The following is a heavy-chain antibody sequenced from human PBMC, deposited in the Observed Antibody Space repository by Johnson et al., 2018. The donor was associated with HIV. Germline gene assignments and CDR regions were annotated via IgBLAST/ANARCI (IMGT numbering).Heavy chain of an antibody. CDR3: AKDLNPLTTLEAFDI. J-gene: IGHJ3*02. Sequence: GGGLVQPGRSLRLSCAASGFTFDDYAMHWVRQAPGKGLEWVSGISWNSGSIGYADSVKGRFTISRDNAKNSLYLQMNSLRAEDTAFYYCAKDLNPLTTLEAFDIWGQGTMVTVSS. CDR2: ISWNSGSI. D-gene: IGHD4-11*01. CDR1: GFTFDDYA. V-gene: IGHV3-9*01.